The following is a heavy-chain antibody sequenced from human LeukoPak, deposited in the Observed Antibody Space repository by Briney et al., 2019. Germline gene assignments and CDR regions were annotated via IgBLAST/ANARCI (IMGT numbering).Heavy chain of an antibody. CDR3: ARGANFYYYGMDV. CDR2: INHSGST. D-gene: IGHD2-15*01. V-gene: IGHV4-34*01. CDR1: GGSFSGYY. Sequence: KPSETLSLICAVYGGSFSGYYWSWIRQPPGKGLEWIGEINHSGSTNYNPSLKSRVTISVDTSKNQFSLKLSSVTAADTAVYYCARGANFYYYGMDVWGQGTTVTVSS. J-gene: IGHJ6*02.